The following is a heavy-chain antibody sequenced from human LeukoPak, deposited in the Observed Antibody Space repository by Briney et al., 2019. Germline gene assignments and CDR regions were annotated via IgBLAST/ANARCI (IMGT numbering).Heavy chain of an antibody. CDR2: ISYDGSNK. CDR3: ARDGTIYYYYMDV. D-gene: IGHD1-26*01. J-gene: IGHJ6*03. Sequence: GGSLRLSCAASGFTFSSYAMHWVRQAPGKGLEWVAVISYDGSNKYYADSVKGRFTISRDNSKNTLYLQMNSLRAEDTAVYYCARDGTIYYYYMDVWGKGTTVTVSS. CDR1: GFTFSSYA. V-gene: IGHV3-30-3*01.